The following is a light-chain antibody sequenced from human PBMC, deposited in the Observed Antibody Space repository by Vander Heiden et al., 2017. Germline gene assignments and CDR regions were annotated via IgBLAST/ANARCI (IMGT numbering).Light chain of an antibody. CDR3: SSYAGSNTYV. CDR1: SSDVGTYNY. Sequence: QSALTQPPSASGSPGQAVTIPCTGASSDVGTYNYVSWYQQPPGKAPKLMIYEVSKRPSGVPDRFSGSKSGNTASLTVSGLQPEDEADYYCSSYAGSNTYVFGTGTKVTVL. J-gene: IGLJ1*01. V-gene: IGLV2-8*01. CDR2: EVS.